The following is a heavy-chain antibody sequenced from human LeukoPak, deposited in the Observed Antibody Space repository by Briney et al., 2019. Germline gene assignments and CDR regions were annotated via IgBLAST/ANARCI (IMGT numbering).Heavy chain of an antibody. Sequence: GESLKISCKRSGYSFTSYWIGWVRQMPGKGLEWMGIIYPGDSDTRYSPSFQGQVTISADKSISTAYLQWSSLKASDTAMYYCARHRLSSYTYMDVWGKGTTVTISS. CDR1: GYSFTSYW. CDR3: ARHRLSSYTYMDV. D-gene: IGHD5-12*01. V-gene: IGHV5-51*01. J-gene: IGHJ6*03. CDR2: IYPGDSDT.